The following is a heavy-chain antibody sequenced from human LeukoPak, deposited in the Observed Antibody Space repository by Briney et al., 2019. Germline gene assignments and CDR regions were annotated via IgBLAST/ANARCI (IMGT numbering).Heavy chain of an antibody. D-gene: IGHD4-23*01. CDR3: AKLLRDETIYDF. V-gene: IGHV3-7*01. CDR1: GFTFSRNA. J-gene: IGHJ4*01. CDR2: INQDGSTQ. Sequence: PGGSLRLSCAASGFTFSRNAMSWVRQAPGKGLEWVASINQDGSTQVYVDSAGGRFTISRDNAKNSLLLQMNSLRAEDTAFYYCAKLLRDETIYDFWGRGDLVTVSS.